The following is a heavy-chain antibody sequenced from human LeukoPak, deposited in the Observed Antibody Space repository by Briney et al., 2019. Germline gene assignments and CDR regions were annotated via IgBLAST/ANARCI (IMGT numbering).Heavy chain of an antibody. CDR2: IYQSGST. J-gene: IGHJ4*02. CDR1: GGSMSSGANS. V-gene: IGHV4-30-2*01. Sequence: PSETLSLTCAVSGGSMSSGANSWSWIRQPPGRGLEWIGYIYQSGSTYYNPSLKSRVTISIDRSKNQFSLNLTSVAAADTAVYYCARRPSGSFFDYWGQGTLVTVSS. D-gene: IGHD3-10*01. CDR3: ARRPSGSFFDY.